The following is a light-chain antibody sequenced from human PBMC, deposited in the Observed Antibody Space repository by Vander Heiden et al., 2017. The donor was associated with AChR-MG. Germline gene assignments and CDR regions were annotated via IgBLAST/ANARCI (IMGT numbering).Light chain of an antibody. CDR1: QSVSSY. CDR2: EAS. J-gene: IGKJ4*01. CDR3: QQRSNWPLT. Sequence: EIVLTQSPATLSLSPGERATLSCRVSQSVSSYLVWYQQKPGQAPRLLIYEASKRATGIPARFSGSGSGTDFTLTISSLEPEDFAVYYCQQRSNWPLTFGGGTKVEIK. V-gene: IGKV3-11*01.